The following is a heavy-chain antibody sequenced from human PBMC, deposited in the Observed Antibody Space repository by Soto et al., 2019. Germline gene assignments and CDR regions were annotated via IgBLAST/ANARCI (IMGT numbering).Heavy chain of an antibody. V-gene: IGHV3-30-3*01. J-gene: IGHJ6*02. CDR3: ANWGDSSGYYPRTSTTGYYYYYYGMDV. D-gene: IGHD3-22*01. CDR2: ISYDGSNK. CDR1: GFTFSSYA. Sequence: GGSLRLSCAASGFTFSSYAMHWVRQAPGKGLEWVAVISYDGSNKYYADSVKGRFTISRDNSKNTLYLQMNSLRAEDTAVYYCANWGDSSGYYPRTSTTGYYYYYYGMDVWGQGTTVTVSS.